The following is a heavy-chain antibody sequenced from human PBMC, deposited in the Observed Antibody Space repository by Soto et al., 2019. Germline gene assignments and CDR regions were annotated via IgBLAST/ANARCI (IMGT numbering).Heavy chain of an antibody. J-gene: IGHJ3*01. CDR1: GFTFSSYD. D-gene: IGHD2-8*01. CDR2: ISGGGVGT. Sequence: EVQLLESGGGLVQPGGTLRLSCAASGFTFSSYDMSWVRQAPGKGLEWGSAISGGGVGTFYAESVKGRFTISRDNSKNTLYVQMNRLRVEDTAIYYCAKEDDAWTNGYFDLWGQGTMVTVSS. V-gene: IGHV3-23*01. CDR3: AKEDDAWTNGYFDL.